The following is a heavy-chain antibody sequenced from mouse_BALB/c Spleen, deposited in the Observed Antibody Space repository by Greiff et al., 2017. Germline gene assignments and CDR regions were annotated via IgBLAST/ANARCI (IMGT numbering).Heavy chain of an antibody. CDR2: IWTGGGT. Sequence: QVQLQQSGPGLVAPSQSLSITCTVSGFSLTSYDISWIRQPPGKGLEWLGVIWTGGGTNYNSAFMSRLSISKDNSKSQVFLKMNSLQTDDTAIYYCVRFYDGPFAYWGQGTLVTVSA. CDR3: VRFYDGPFAY. D-gene: IGHD2-3*01. V-gene: IGHV2-9-2*01. CDR1: GFSLTSYD. J-gene: IGHJ3*01.